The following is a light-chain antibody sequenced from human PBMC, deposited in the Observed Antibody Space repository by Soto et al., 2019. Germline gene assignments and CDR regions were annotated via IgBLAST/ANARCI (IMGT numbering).Light chain of an antibody. V-gene: IGLV2-8*01. CDR3: CSYAGSDIHFV. Sequence: QSVLTQPPSASGSPGQSVTISCTGTSSDVGGNKYVSWYQQHPGKAPKLMIYEVNQRPSGVPNRFSGSKSGNSASLTVSGLQAEDEADYYCCSYAGSDIHFVFGTGTKLTVL. J-gene: IGLJ1*01. CDR2: EVN. CDR1: SSDVGGNKY.